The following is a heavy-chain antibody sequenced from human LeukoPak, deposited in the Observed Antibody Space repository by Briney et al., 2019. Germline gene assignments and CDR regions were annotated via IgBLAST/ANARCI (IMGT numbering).Heavy chain of an antibody. CDR3: ARARKTQGRAHYYDSRGRTNWFDP. Sequence: GASVKVSCKASGYTFTSYGISWVRQAPGQGLEWMGWISAYNGNTNYAQKFQGRVTMTRDTSISTAYMELSRLRSDDTAVYYCARARKTQGRAHYYDSRGRTNWFDPWGQGTLVTVSS. V-gene: IGHV1-18*01. D-gene: IGHD3-22*01. CDR1: GYTFTSYG. CDR2: ISAYNGNT. J-gene: IGHJ5*02.